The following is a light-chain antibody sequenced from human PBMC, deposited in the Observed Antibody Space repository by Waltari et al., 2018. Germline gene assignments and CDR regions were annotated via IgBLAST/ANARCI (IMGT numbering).Light chain of an antibody. J-gene: IGKJ2*02. Sequence: IVMTQSPLSLPVTPGEPASISCRSSQSLLHSNGYNYLDWYLQKPGQSPQLLIYLGSNRASGVPDRYSGSGSGTDFTLKISRVEAEDVGVYYCMQALQTPSCTFGQGTKLEIK. CDR1: QSLLHSNGYNY. CDR2: LGS. CDR3: MQALQTPSCT. V-gene: IGKV2-28*01.